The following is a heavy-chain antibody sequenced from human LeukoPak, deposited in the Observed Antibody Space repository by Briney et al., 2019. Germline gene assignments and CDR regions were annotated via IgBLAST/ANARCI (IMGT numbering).Heavy chain of an antibody. V-gene: IGHV3-21*01. CDR3: ARSLDGDFADPFDY. Sequence: GGSLRLSCAASGFTFSSYSMNWVRQAPGKGLEWVSSISSSSSYIYYADSVKGRFTISRDNAKNSLYLQMNSLRAEDTAVYYCARSLDGDFADPFDYWGQGTLVTVSS. D-gene: IGHD4-17*01. CDR2: ISSSSSYI. CDR1: GFTFSSYS. J-gene: IGHJ4*02.